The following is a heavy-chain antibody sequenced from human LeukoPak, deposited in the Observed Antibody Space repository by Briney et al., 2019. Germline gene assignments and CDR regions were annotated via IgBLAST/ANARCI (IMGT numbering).Heavy chain of an antibody. D-gene: IGHD6-13*01. CDR2: IYYSGST. CDR3: ARGGARWYGWFDP. Sequence: SETLSLTCTVSGGSISSYYWSWIRQPPGKGLEWIGYIYYSGSTNYNPSLKSRVTISVDTSKNQFSLKLSPVTAADTAVYYCARGGARWYGWFDPWGQGTLVTVSS. CDR1: GGSISSYY. J-gene: IGHJ5*02. V-gene: IGHV4-59*01.